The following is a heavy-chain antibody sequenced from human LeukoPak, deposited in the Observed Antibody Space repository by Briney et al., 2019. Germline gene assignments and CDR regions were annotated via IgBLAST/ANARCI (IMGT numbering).Heavy chain of an antibody. V-gene: IGHV4-39*01. CDR2: IYYSGST. D-gene: IGHD1-26*01. Sequence: SETLSLTCTVSGGSISTRSYYWGWIRQPPGKGLEWIGSIYYSGSTYYNPSLKSRVTISVDPSKNRFSLKLSSVTAADTAVYYCVSQTPLYSGSFYFDYWGQGTLVTVSS. CDR1: GGSISTRSYY. J-gene: IGHJ4*02. CDR3: VSQTPLYSGSFYFDY.